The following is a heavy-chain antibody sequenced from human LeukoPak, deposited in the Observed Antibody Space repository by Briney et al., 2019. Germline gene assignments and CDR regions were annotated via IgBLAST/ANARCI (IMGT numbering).Heavy chain of an antibody. D-gene: IGHD3-22*01. CDR2: IYTTGST. Sequence: SETLSLTCNVSGASISSYYWSWIRQPAGKGLEWIGRIYTTGSTNYNPSLKSRVTISVETSKNQFSLKLSSVTAADTAVYYCARVTGYMIEDYFDYWGQGTLVTVSS. CDR1: GASISSYY. J-gene: IGHJ4*02. CDR3: ARVTGYMIEDYFDY. V-gene: IGHV4-4*07.